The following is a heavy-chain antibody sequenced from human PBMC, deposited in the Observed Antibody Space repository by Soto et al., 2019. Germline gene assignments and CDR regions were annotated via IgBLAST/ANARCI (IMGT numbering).Heavy chain of an antibody. CDR2: INYDGSSI. D-gene: IGHD2-21*02. Sequence: GGSLRLSCAASGFTLSAYWMHWVRQAPGKGLVWVARINYDGSSITYADSVKGRFTISRDNAKNTLYLQMNSLRVEDMAVYYCARGGELTALDYWGQGTLVTVSS. CDR3: ARGGELTALDY. V-gene: IGHV3-74*01. CDR1: GFTLSAYW. J-gene: IGHJ4*02.